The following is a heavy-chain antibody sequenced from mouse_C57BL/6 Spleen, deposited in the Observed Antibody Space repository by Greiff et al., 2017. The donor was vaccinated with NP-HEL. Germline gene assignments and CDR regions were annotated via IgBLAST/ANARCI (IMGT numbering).Heavy chain of an antibody. J-gene: IGHJ1*03. CDR1: GYAFSSSW. CDR3: ARDYYGPKGYFDV. D-gene: IGHD1-2*01. V-gene: IGHV1-82*01. CDR2: IYPGDGDT. Sequence: QVQLQQSGPELVKPGASVKISCKASGYAFSSSWMNWVKQRPGKGLEWIGRIYPGDGDTNYNGKFKGKATLTADKSSSTAYMQLSSLTSEDSAVYFCARDYYGPKGYFDVWGTGTTVTVSS.